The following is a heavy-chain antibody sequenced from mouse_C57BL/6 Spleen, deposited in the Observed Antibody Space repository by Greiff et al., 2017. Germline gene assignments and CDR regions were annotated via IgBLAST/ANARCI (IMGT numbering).Heavy chain of an antibody. CDR2: INPYNGDT. D-gene: IGHD2-1*01. CDR1: GYSFTGYF. CDR3: AREIYYGNYVSFDY. V-gene: IGHV1-20*01. Sequence: VQLKESGPELVKPGDSVKISCKASGYSFTGYFMNWVMQSHGKSLEWIGRINPYNGDTFYNQKFKGKATLTVDKSSSTAHMELRSLTSEDSAVYYGAREIYYGNYVSFDYWGQGTTLTVSS. J-gene: IGHJ2*01.